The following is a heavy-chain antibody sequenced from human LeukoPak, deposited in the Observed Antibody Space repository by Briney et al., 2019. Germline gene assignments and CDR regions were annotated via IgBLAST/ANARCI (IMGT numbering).Heavy chain of an antibody. Sequence: GGALRLSCAASGFTFSSYWMHWVRQAPGEGLVWVSRIISDGGSTRYADSVKGGFTISRDNAKNTLYLEMKSLRPEDTAVYYCVRGTNATSLFDYGDQGTLATASS. J-gene: IGHJ4*02. CDR2: IISDGGST. D-gene: IGHD1-1*01. CDR3: VRGTNATSLFDY. CDR1: GFTFSSYW. V-gene: IGHV3-74*01.